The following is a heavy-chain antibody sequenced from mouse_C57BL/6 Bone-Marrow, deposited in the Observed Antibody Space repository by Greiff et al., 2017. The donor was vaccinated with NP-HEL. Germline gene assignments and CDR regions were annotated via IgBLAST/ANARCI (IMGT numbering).Heavy chain of an antibody. V-gene: IGHV5-6*01. CDR3: ARSLYYYGSSSFAY. J-gene: IGHJ3*01. CDR1: GFTFSSYG. D-gene: IGHD1-1*01. Sequence: EVQLVESGGDLVKPGGSLKLSCAASGFTFSSYGMSWVRQTPDKRLEWVATISSGGSYTYYPDSVKGRFTISRDNAKNTLYLQMSSLKSEDTAMYYCARSLYYYGSSSFAYWGQGTLVTVSA. CDR2: ISSGGSYT.